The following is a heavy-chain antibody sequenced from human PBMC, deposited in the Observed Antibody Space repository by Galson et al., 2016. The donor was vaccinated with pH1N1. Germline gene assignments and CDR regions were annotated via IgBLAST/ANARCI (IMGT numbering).Heavy chain of an antibody. CDR2: IIPIFGTL. CDR3: ASHSLRDGYNLYYFDY. CDR1: GGTFSFYS. Sequence: SVKVSCKASGGTFSFYSFSWLRQAPGQGLEWMGGIIPIFGTLNYAQKFQGRVAITADESSSTAYMELSSLRSEHTAVYYCASHSLRDGYNLYYFDYWGQGTLVTVSS. J-gene: IGHJ4*02. V-gene: IGHV1-69*13. D-gene: IGHD5-24*01.